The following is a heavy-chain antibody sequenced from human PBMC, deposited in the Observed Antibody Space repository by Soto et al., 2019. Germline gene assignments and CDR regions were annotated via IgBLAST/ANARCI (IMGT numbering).Heavy chain of an antibody. Sequence: SETLSLTCDVSGASITTYYWSWIRQAPGKGLEWIGNVYHTGSTDYNSSLRSRVTISVDTSKNQFSLNMNSVTAADTAVYYCARRLFGSGWTLDSWCQGALGT. CDR1: GASITTYY. D-gene: IGHD6-19*01. CDR3: ARRLFGSGWTLDS. J-gene: IGHJ4*02. V-gene: IGHV4-59*13. CDR2: VYHTGST.